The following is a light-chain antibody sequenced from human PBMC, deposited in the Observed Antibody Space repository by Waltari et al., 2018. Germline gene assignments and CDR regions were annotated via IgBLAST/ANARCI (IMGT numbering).Light chain of an antibody. J-gene: IGLJ2*01. Sequence: QSALTQPASVSGSPGQSITISCTGTSSDVGTYNLVSWYQHHPGKAPRVMIYEVNKRPSGFSNRFSVSKSGNTASLTISGLQAEDEADYYCCSYAGSTSSVLFGGGTKLTVL. CDR3: CSYAGSTSSVL. V-gene: IGLV2-23*02. CDR2: EVN. CDR1: SSDVGTYNL.